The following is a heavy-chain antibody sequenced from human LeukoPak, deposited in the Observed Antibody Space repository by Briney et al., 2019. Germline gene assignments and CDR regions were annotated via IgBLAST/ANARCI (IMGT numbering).Heavy chain of an antibody. J-gene: IGHJ4*02. V-gene: IGHV1-2*02. CDR3: ARVRGGYSYGYVDY. Sequence: ASVKVSCKASGYTFTDYYIHWVRQAPGQGLEWMGWINPNSGDTNYAQKFQGRVTMTRDMSTSTVYMELSSLRSEDTAVYYCARVRGGYSYGYVDYWGQGTLVTVSS. CDR2: INPNSGDT. D-gene: IGHD5-18*01. CDR1: GYTFTDYY.